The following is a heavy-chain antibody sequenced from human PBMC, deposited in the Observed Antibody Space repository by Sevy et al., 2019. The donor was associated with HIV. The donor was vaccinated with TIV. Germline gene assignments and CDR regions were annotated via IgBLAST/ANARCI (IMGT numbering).Heavy chain of an antibody. CDR2: ISGSGGST. J-gene: IGHJ4*02. Sequence: GGSLRLSCAASGFTFSSYAMSWVRQAPGKGLEWVSAISGSGGSTYYADSVKGRFTISRDNSKNTLYLQMNSLRAEDTAVYYCAKARNFWSGYYGYFDYWGQGTLVNVSS. CDR3: AKARNFWSGYYGYFDY. V-gene: IGHV3-23*01. CDR1: GFTFSSYA. D-gene: IGHD3-3*01.